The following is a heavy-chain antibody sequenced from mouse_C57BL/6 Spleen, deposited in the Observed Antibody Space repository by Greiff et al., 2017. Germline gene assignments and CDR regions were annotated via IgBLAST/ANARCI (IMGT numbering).Heavy chain of an antibody. Sequence: QVQLQQPGAELVRPGSSVKLSCKASGYTFTSYWMDWVKQRPGQGLEWIGNIYPSDSETHYNQKFKDKATLTVDKSSSTAYMQLSSLTSEDSAVYYCARRGKNSLPFDYWGQGTTLTVAS. J-gene: IGHJ2*01. CDR3: ARRGKNSLPFDY. V-gene: IGHV1-61*01. CDR1: GYTFTSYW. D-gene: IGHD5-5*01. CDR2: IYPSDSET.